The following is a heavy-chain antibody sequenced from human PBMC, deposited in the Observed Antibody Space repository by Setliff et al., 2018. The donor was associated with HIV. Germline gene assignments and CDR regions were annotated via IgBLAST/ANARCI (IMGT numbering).Heavy chain of an antibody. J-gene: IGHJ4*01. Sequence: GGSLRLSCAASGFTFNDYAIHWVRQAPGKGLEWVAVISHDGITGFYADSVNGRFTISRDNSRNTVFLQMNSLSGEDTAVYYCARVPSDSMYFDFWGHGTQVTVS. V-gene: IGHV3-30*04. D-gene: IGHD6-6*01. CDR3: ARVPSDSMYFDF. CDR1: GFTFNDYA. CDR2: ISHDGITG.